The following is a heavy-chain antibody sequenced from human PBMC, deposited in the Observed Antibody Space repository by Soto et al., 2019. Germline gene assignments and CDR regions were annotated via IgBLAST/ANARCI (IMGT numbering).Heavy chain of an antibody. CDR1: GGSITNYY. J-gene: IGHJ6*02. CDR2: VSDSGST. Sequence: QVQLQESGPGLVKPSETLSLMCTVSGGSITNYYWSWIRQSPAKGLEWIGYVSDSGSTKYNPSLNSRVTISVDTSKNQFARQPTSLTPADTSVYFCARERVGHSAMDVWRQGTTLTVSS. D-gene: IGHD1-26*01. V-gene: IGHV4-59*12. CDR3: ARERVGHSAMDV.